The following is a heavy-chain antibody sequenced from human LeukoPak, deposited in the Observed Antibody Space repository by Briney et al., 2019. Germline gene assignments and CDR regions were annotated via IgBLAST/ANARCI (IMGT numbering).Heavy chain of an antibody. CDR1: GYTFTGYY. V-gene: IGHV1-2*02. CDR2: INPNSGGT. Sequence: GASVKVSCKASGYTFTGYYMHWVRQAPGQGLEWMGWINPNSGGTNYAQKFQGRVTMTRDTSISTAYMELSRLRSDDTAVYYCARGGSYYDILTGNFDYWGQGTLVTVSS. J-gene: IGHJ4*02. D-gene: IGHD3-9*01. CDR3: ARGGSYYDILTGNFDY.